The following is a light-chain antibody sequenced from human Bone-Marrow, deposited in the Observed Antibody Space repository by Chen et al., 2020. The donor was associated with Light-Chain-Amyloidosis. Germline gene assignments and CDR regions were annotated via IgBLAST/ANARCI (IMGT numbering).Light chain of an antibody. CDR2: GAS. CDR1: QSVSSYY. Sequence: EIVLTQSPGTLSLSPGEKASLSCRASQSVSSYYMAWYQQRRGQAPRLLIYGASKRADGIPDRFSGSGSGTDFTLTISRLEADDFAVYFCQQFLGSPWTVGQGTKVEVK. CDR3: QQFLGSPWT. J-gene: IGKJ1*01. V-gene: IGKV3-20*01.